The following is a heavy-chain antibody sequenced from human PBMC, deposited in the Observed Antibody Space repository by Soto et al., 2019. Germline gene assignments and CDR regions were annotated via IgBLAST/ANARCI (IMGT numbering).Heavy chain of an antibody. D-gene: IGHD3-3*01. V-gene: IGHV1-18*04. CDR2: ISAYNGNT. Sequence: ASVKVSCKASGYTFTSYGISWVRQAPGQGLEWMGWISAYNGNTNYAQKFQGRVTMTTDTSTSTAYMELRSLRSDDTAVYYCARVYDDDFWSGPTHLTYGMDVWGQGTTVTVSS. CDR1: GYTFTSYG. J-gene: IGHJ6*02. CDR3: ARVYDDDFWSGPTHLTYGMDV.